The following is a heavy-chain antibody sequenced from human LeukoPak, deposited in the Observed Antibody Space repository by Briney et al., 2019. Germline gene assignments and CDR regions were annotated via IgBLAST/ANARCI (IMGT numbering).Heavy chain of an antibody. CDR2: IYYSGST. D-gene: IGHD3-22*01. Sequence: PSETLSLTCTVSGGSISSGGYYWSWIRQHPGKGLEWIGYIYYSGSTYYNPSLKSRVTISVDTSKNQFSLKLSSVTAADTAVYYCARADTNPDRKYYDSSGYYYHFDYWGQGTLVSVSS. J-gene: IGHJ4*02. V-gene: IGHV4-31*03. CDR1: GGSISSGGYY. CDR3: ARADTNPDRKYYDSSGYYYHFDY.